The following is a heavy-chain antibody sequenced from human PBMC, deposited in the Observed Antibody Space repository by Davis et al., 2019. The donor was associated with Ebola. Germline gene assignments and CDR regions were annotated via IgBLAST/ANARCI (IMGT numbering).Heavy chain of an antibody. Sequence: ASVKVSCKASGYTFTGYYMHWVRQAPGQGLEWMGWINPNSGGTNYAQKFQGRVTMTRDTSISTAYMELSRLRSDDTAVYYCARVYPERRITGTTSWFDPWGQGTLVTVSS. CDR1: GYTFTGYY. D-gene: IGHD1-7*01. V-gene: IGHV1-2*02. CDR3: ARVYPERRITGTTSWFDP. J-gene: IGHJ5*02. CDR2: INPNSGGT.